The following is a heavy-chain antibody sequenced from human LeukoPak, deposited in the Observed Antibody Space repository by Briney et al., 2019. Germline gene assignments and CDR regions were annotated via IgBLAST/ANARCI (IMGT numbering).Heavy chain of an antibody. Sequence: SETLSLTCAVSGYSISSGYYWGWIRQPPGKGLEWIGSIYHSGSTYYSPSLKSRVTISVDTSKNQFSLKLSSVTAADTAVYYCARGVVVIPIDIWGQGTMVTVSS. J-gene: IGHJ3*02. CDR1: GYSISSGYY. V-gene: IGHV4-38-2*01. CDR3: ARGVVVIPIDI. D-gene: IGHD3-22*01. CDR2: IYHSGST.